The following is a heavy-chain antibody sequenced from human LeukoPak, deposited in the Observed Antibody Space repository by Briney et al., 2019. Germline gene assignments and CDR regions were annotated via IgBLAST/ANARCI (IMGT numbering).Heavy chain of an antibody. CDR1: GFTFSSYA. V-gene: IGHV3-23*01. J-gene: IGHJ4*02. Sequence: PGGSLRLSCAASGFTFSSYAMGWVRQAPGKGLEWVSAISATGGSTFCADSVKGRFTISRDNSKNTLYLQMNSVRAEDTAVYYCAKGPLIGWYYFDSWGQGTLVTVSS. CDR2: ISATGGST. D-gene: IGHD2-15*01. CDR3: AKGPLIGWYYFDS.